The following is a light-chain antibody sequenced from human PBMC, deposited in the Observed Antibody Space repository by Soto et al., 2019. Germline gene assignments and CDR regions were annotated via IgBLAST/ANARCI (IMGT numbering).Light chain of an antibody. J-gene: IGKJ5*01. CDR2: DVS. CDR3: QQFNDYQGT. Sequence: DIQMTQSPSTLSASVGDRVTITCRASQRISGWLAWYQQKPGKAPKLLIYDVSSLESGVPSRFSGSGSGTDFTLTISSLQPEDFATYYCQQFNDYQGTFGQGTRLEIK. V-gene: IGKV1-5*01. CDR1: QRISGW.